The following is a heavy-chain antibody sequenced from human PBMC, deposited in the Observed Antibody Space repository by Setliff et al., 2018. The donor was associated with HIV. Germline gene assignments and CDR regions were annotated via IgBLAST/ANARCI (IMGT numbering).Heavy chain of an antibody. CDR1: GGSLSNYY. V-gene: IGHV4-59*04. CDR2: IYYSGST. J-gene: IGHJ5*02. Sequence: SETLSLTCGIYGGSLSNYYWSWIRQHPGKGLEWIGYIYYSGSTYYNPSLKSRVTISVDTSKNQFYLRLSSVTAADTAVYYCARHGSNWFDPWGQGTQVTVSS. D-gene: IGHD3-10*01. CDR3: ARHGSNWFDP.